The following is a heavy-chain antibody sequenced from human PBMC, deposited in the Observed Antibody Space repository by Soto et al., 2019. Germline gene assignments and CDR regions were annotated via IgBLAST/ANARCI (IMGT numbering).Heavy chain of an antibody. D-gene: IGHD3-10*01. V-gene: IGHV3-23*01. Sequence: LRLSCAASGFTFSSYAMSWVRQAPGKGLEWVSAISGSGGSTYYADSVKGRFTISRDNSKNTLYLQMNSLRAEDTAVYYCAKDGEVYYYGSGSYYPRDYWGQGTLVTVSS. CDR1: GFTFSSYA. CDR2: ISGSGGST. J-gene: IGHJ4*02. CDR3: AKDGEVYYYGSGSYYPRDY.